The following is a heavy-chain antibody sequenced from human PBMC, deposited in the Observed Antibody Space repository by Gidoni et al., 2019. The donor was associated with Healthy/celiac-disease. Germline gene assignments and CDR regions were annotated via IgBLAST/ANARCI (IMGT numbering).Heavy chain of an antibody. CDR3: ASGSGGYDLDY. V-gene: IGHV3-53*01. D-gene: IGHD5-12*01. CDR2: IYSGGST. J-gene: IGHJ4*02. Sequence: EVQLVDSGGGLFQPGWSLRLSCAASGFTGSSNCVSWVRQAPGKGVAWCSVIYSGGSTYYANSVKGRFTISRDNSKNTLYLQMNSLRAEDTAVYYCASGSGGYDLDYWGQGTLVTVSS. CDR1: GFTGSSNC.